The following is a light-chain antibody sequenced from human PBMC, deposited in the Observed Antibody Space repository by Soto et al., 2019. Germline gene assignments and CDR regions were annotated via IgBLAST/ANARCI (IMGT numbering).Light chain of an antibody. V-gene: IGLV2-8*01. Sequence: QSALTQPPSASWSPGQSLTISCTGTSSDVGAHNYVSWYQQNPGKAPKLMLYDVNKRPSGVPDRFSGSKSGNTASLTVSGLQAEDEADYYCSSYAGGNNWVFGGGTQLTVL. J-gene: IGLJ3*02. CDR1: SSDVGAHNY. CDR3: SSYAGGNNWV. CDR2: DVN.